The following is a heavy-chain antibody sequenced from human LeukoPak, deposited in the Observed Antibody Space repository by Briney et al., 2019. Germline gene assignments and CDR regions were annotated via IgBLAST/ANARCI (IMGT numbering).Heavy chain of an antibody. CDR1: GFTFSSYA. V-gene: IGHV3-30*04. CDR2: ISYDGSNK. J-gene: IGHJ4*02. Sequence: GGSLRLSRAASGFTFSSYAMHWVRQAPGKELEWVAVISYDGSNKYYADSVKGRFTISRDNSKNTLYLQMNSLRAEDTAVYYCARGDAAALEGLCDYWGQGTLVTVSS. CDR3: ARGDAAALEGLCDY. D-gene: IGHD6-25*01.